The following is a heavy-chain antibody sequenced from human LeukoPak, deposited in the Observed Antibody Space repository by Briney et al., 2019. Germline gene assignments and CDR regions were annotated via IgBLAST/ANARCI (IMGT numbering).Heavy chain of an antibody. CDR1: GGSISSSNW. Sequence: SEILSLTCAVSGGSISSSNWWSWVRQPPGKGLEWIGEIYHSGSTNYNPSLKSRVTISVDTSKNQLSLKLSSVTAADTAVYYCAILSGYSSSSRRNFYYYYMDVWGKGTTVTVSS. J-gene: IGHJ6*03. CDR2: IYHSGST. V-gene: IGHV4-4*02. CDR3: AILSGYSSSSRRNFYYYYMDV. D-gene: IGHD6-6*01.